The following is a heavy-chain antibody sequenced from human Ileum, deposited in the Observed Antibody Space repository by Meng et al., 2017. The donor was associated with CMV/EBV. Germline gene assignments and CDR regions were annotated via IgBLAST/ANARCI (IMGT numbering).Heavy chain of an antibody. Sequence: SGYTFTSYVTNLVRQATGKGLEWMGWMNRNSGNTGYAQKFQGRVTMTSNTSISTAYMELSSLRSEDTAVYYCARGLRDSSGKEYFQHWGQGTLVTVSS. CDR1: GYTFTSYV. V-gene: IGHV1-8*01. D-gene: IGHD3-22*01. CDR3: ARGLRDSSGKEYFQH. J-gene: IGHJ1*01. CDR2: MNRNSGNT.